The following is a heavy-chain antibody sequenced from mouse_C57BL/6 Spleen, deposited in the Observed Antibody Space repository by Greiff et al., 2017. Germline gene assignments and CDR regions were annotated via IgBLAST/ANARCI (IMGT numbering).Heavy chain of an antibody. CDR1: GYTFTSYW. J-gene: IGHJ1*03. Sequence: QVQLQQPGTELVKPGASVKLSCKASGYTFTSYWMHWVKQRPGQGLECIGNINPSNGGTNYNEKFKSKATLTVDKSSSTAYMQLSSLTSEDSAVYYCARGRTGYWYFDVWGTGTTVTVSS. D-gene: IGHD4-1*01. CDR2: INPSNGGT. V-gene: IGHV1-53*01. CDR3: ARGRTGYWYFDV.